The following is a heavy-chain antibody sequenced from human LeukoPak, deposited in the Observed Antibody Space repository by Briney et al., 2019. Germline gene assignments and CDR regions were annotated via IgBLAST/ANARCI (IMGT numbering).Heavy chain of an antibody. CDR3: AREGPPWHLYYFDY. CDR1: GFTFSSYR. J-gene: IGHJ4*02. D-gene: IGHD5-12*01. Sequence: GGSLRLSCAASGFTFSSYRMNWLRQAPGKGLEWVSSISSSSTYIYYADSVKGRFTISRDNAKNSLYLQMNSLRAEDTAVYYCAREGPPWHLYYFDYWGQGTLVTVSS. V-gene: IGHV3-21*01. CDR2: ISSSSTYI.